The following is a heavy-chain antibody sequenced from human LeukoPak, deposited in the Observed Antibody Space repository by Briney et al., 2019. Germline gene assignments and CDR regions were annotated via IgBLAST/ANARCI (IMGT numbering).Heavy chain of an antibody. CDR1: GGSISSYY. Sequence: SETLSLTCTVSGGSISSYYWSWIRQPPGRGLEWIGYIYYSGSTNYNPSLKSRVTISVDTSKNQFSLKLSSVTAADTAVYYCARARAKGGSGSYYKTQNAYFDYWGQGTLVTVSS. V-gene: IGHV4-59*01. CDR2: IYYSGST. D-gene: IGHD3-10*01. CDR3: ARARAKGGSGSYYKTQNAYFDY. J-gene: IGHJ4*02.